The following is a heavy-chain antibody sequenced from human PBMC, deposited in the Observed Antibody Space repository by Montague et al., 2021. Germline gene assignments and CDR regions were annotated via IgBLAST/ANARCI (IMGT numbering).Heavy chain of an antibody. Sequence: TLSLTCSVSGGSISSGGFYWSWIRQHPGKGPEWIGSIYDSGSTNYNPSHKSRLTLSRDTSKNQVSLRLTSVTAAETAVYYCARSGGYCSGGRCDTFDYWGQGTLVTVSS. V-gene: IGHV4-31*03. J-gene: IGHJ4*02. D-gene: IGHD2-15*01. CDR1: GGSISSGGFY. CDR3: ARSGGYCSGGRCDTFDY. CDR2: IYDSGST.